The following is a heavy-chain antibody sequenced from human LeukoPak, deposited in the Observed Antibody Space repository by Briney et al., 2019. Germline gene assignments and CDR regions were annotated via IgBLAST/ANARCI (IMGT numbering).Heavy chain of an antibody. D-gene: IGHD2-2*01. CDR1: GFTFSSYS. Sequence: GSLRLSCAASGFTFSSYSMNWVRQAPGKGLEWVSYISSSSSTIYYADSVKGRFTISRDNAKNSLYLQMNSLRAEDTAVYYCANFQLLPSIDYWGQGTLVTVSS. J-gene: IGHJ4*02. V-gene: IGHV3-48*01. CDR2: ISSSSSTI. CDR3: ANFQLLPSIDY.